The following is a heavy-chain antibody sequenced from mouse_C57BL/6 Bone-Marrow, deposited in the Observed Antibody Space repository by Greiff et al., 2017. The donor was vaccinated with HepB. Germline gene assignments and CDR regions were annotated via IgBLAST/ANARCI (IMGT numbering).Heavy chain of an antibody. CDR2: ISSGSSTI. D-gene: IGHD2-1*01. J-gene: IGHJ3*01. CDR1: GFTFSDYG. CDR3: ARTSLYFAWFAY. V-gene: IGHV5-17*01. Sequence: EVKLVESGGGLVKPGGSLKLSCAASGFTFSDYGMHWVRQAPEKGLEWVAYISSGSSTIYYADTVKGRFTISRDNAKNTLFLQMTSLRSEDTAMYYCARTSLYFAWFAYWGQGTLVTVSA.